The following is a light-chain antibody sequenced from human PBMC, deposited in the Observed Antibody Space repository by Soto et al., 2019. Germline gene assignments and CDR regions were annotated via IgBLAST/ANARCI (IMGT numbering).Light chain of an antibody. CDR3: QHYNTRSLT. CDR2: AAS. CDR1: ENIFKF. Sequence: DIQLIQSPATLSASVGDRITITCRASENIFKFLAWYQQRSGRAPNLLTYAASDLKTGVPSRLSGRGSGTEFTLTIESLQPDDSVTYYGQHYNTRSLTFGGGTKVDVK. J-gene: IGKJ4*01. V-gene: IGKV1-5*01.